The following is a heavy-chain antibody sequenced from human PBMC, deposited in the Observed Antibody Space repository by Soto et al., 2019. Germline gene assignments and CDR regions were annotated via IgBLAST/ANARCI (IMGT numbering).Heavy chain of an antibody. D-gene: IGHD5-12*01. V-gene: IGHV1-8*01. Sequence: VASVKVSCKASGYTFTSYDINWVRQATGQGLEWMGWMNPNSGNTGYAQKFQGRVTMTRNTSISTAYMELSSLRSEDTAVYYCARVSLASGYDYYYYYGMDVWGQGTTVTVS. CDR1: GYTFTSYD. CDR3: ARVSLASGYDYYYYYGMDV. CDR2: MNPNSGNT. J-gene: IGHJ6*02.